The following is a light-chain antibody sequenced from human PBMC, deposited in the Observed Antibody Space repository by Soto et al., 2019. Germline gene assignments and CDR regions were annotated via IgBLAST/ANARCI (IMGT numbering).Light chain of an antibody. CDR1: SSNIGAGYE. J-gene: IGLJ1*01. Sequence: QSVLTQPPSVSEAPGQRVTISCTGSSSNIGAGYEAHWYQQVPGTAPKLLIYGNNNRPSGVPDRYSGPKSGTSASLAITGLQAEDEAEYYCQSYDSSLSGHVFGTGTKVTVL. V-gene: IGLV1-40*01. CDR3: QSYDSSLSGHV. CDR2: GNN.